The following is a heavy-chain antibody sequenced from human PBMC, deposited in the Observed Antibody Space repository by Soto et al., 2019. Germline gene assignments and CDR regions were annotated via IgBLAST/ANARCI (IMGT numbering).Heavy chain of an antibody. CDR2: MYYSGST. CDR1: VDSISSGSYY. D-gene: IGHD1-26*01. Sequence: SETLSLTCTFSVDSISSGSYYCNWIRQHPGKGLEWIGYMYYSGSTYYNPSLKSRITISRDTSKNQFSLRLSSVTAADTAMYYCARANPDVGRPGFEPWGQGSLVIVSS. CDR3: ARANPDVGRPGFEP. J-gene: IGHJ5*02. V-gene: IGHV4-31*03.